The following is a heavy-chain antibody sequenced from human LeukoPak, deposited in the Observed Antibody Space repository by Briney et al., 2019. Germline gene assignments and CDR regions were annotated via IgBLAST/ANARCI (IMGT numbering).Heavy chain of an antibody. D-gene: IGHD3-9*01. CDR3: ARVYDILTGYYDLGYYYGMDV. J-gene: IGHJ6*02. Sequence: ASVKVSCKASGYTFTSYYMHRVRQAPGQGLEWRGIINPSGGSTSYAQKFQGRVTMTRDTSTSTVYMELSSLRSEDTAVYYCARVYDILTGYYDLGYYYGMDVWGQGTTVTVSS. CDR2: INPSGGST. CDR1: GYTFTSYY. V-gene: IGHV1-46*01.